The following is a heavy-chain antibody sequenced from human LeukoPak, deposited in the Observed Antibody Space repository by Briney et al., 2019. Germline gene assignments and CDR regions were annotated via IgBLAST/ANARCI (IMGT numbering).Heavy chain of an antibody. V-gene: IGHV3-20*04. Sequence: GGSLRLSCAASGFTFDDYGMSWVRQAPGKGLEWVSGIHWNGDSIGYADSVEGRFTISRDNAKNSLYLQMNSLRAEDTALYYCARQQLIDFYYYYMDVWGKGTTVTVSS. CDR3: ARQQLIDFYYYYMDV. D-gene: IGHD3-16*02. CDR1: GFTFDDYG. CDR2: IHWNGDSI. J-gene: IGHJ6*03.